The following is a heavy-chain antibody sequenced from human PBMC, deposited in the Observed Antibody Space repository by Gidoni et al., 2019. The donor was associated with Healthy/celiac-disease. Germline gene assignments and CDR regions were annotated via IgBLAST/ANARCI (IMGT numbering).Heavy chain of an antibody. CDR2: INPNSGGT. D-gene: IGHD1-26*01. CDR3: AREGDSGSQGEASYSYAMDV. CDR1: VSTLTGFY. J-gene: IGHJ6*02. V-gene: IGHV1-2*02. Sequence: QVQLVQSGAEVKKPGASVKVSCKASVSTLTGFYMHWVRQAPGEGLEWMGWINPNSGGTNYEQNFQGRVTMTRDTSISTAYMELSRLRSDDTAVYYCAREGDSGSQGEASYSYAMDVWGQGTTVTVSS.